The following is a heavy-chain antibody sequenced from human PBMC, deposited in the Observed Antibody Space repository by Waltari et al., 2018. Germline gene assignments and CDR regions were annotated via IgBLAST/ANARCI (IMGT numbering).Heavy chain of an antibody. V-gene: IGHV1-69*01. CDR3: ARGPDCSGGSCYYQLDY. D-gene: IGHD2-15*01. J-gene: IGHJ4*02. CDR1: GGTFSSYA. CDR2: IIPIFGTA. Sequence: QVQLVQSGAEVKKPGSSVKVSCKASGGTFSSYAISWVRQAPGQGLEWMGGIIPIFGTANYAQTAQGRVTSTADESTSTAYMELSSLRSEDTAVYYCARGPDCSGGSCYYQLDYWGQGTLVTVSS.